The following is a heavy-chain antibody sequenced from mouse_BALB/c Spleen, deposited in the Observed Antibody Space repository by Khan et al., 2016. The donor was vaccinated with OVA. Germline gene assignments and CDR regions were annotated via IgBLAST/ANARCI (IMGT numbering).Heavy chain of an antibody. V-gene: IGHV1-54*01. CDR2: INPGNGNT. J-gene: IGHJ2*01. CDR3: ARSQLGLRFDY. CDR1: GYAFTSYL. Sequence: QVQLQQSGAELVRPGTSVKVSCKASGYAFTSYLIEWINQRPGQGLEWIGLINPGNGNTNYNEKFKGKATLTADKSSSTAYTQLSSLTSDDSAVYFCARSQLGLRFDYWGQGTTLTVSS. D-gene: IGHD3-1*01.